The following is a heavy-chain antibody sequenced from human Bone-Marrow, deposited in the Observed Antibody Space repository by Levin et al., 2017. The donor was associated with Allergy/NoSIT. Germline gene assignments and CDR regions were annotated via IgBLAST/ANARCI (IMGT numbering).Heavy chain of an antibody. CDR1: GFTFDDYA. J-gene: IGHJ4*02. CDR2: ISWNSGSI. Sequence: SCAASGFTFDDYAMHWVRQAPGKGLEWVSGISWNSGSIGYADSVKGRFTISRDNAKNSLYLQMNSLRAEDTALYYCAKDSTSYQLSPFDYWGQGTLVTVSS. V-gene: IGHV3-9*01. CDR3: AKDSTSYQLSPFDY. D-gene: IGHD3-16*02.